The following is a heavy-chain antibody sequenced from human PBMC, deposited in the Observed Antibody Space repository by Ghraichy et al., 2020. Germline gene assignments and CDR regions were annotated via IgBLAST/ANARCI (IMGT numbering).Heavy chain of an antibody. CDR3: ARDGVTYYYYYMDV. J-gene: IGHJ6*03. CDR1: GFTFSSYA. V-gene: IGHV3-30-3*01. CDR2: ISYDGSNK. D-gene: IGHD5-18*01. Sequence: GGSLRLSCAASGFTFSSYAMHWVRQAPGKGLEWVAVISYDGSNKYYADSVKGRFTISRDNSKNTLYLQMNSLRAEDTAVYYCARDGVTYYYYYMDVWGKGTTVTVSS.